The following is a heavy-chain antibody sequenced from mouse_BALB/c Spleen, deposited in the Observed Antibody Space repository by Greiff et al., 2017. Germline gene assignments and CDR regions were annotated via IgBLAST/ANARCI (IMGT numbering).Heavy chain of an antibody. Sequence: EVKVVESGGGLVKPGGSLKLSCAASGFTFSSYAMSWVRQTPEKRLEWVASISSGGSTYYPDSVKGRFTISRDNARNILYLQMSSLRSEDTAMYYCARLITTVVAGDYWGQGTTLTVSS. CDR2: ISSGGST. CDR3: ARLITTVVAGDY. D-gene: IGHD1-1*01. V-gene: IGHV5-6-5*01. J-gene: IGHJ2*01. CDR1: GFTFSSYA.